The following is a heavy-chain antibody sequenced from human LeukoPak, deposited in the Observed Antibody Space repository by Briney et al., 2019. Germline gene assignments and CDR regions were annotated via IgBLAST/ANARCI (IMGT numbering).Heavy chain of an antibody. Sequence: GGSLRLSCAASGFTVNNYYMNWVRQAPGKGLECVSILYSGGMTYYADSVKGRFTISTDTSKNTVNLQMNSLRAEDTAIYYCARMFGGNYYGYYFDYWGQGSMLTVSS. CDR2: LYSGGMT. CDR3: ARMFGGNYYGYYFDY. V-gene: IGHV3-53*01. D-gene: IGHD1-26*01. J-gene: IGHJ4*02. CDR1: GFTVNNYY.